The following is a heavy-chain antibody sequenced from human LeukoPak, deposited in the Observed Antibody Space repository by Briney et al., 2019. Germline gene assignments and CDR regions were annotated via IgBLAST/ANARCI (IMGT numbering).Heavy chain of an antibody. CDR1: GYTFTSYG. D-gene: IGHD2-2*01. CDR2: ISAYNGNT. CDR3: ARWVVPAATVYYYYGMDV. J-gene: IGHJ6*02. Sequence: GASVKVSCKASGYTFTSYGISWVRQAPGQGLEWMGWISAYNGNTNYAQKLQGRVTMTTDTSTSTAYMELRSLRSDDTAVYYCARWVVPAATVYYYYGMDVWGQGTTVTVSS. V-gene: IGHV1-18*01.